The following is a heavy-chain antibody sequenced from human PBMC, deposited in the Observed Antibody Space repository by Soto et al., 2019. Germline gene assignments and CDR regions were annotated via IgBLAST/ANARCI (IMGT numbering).Heavy chain of an antibody. CDR1: GYTFTSYY. Sequence: GASVKVSCKASGYTFTSYYMHWVRQAPGQGLEWMGIINPSGGSTSYAQKFQGRVTMTRDTSTSTVYMELSRQRSEDTAVYYCATFPPVIAVAASRDAFDIWGQGTMVTVSS. CDR3: ATFPPVIAVAASRDAFDI. D-gene: IGHD6-19*01. J-gene: IGHJ3*02. V-gene: IGHV1-46*01. CDR2: INPSGGST.